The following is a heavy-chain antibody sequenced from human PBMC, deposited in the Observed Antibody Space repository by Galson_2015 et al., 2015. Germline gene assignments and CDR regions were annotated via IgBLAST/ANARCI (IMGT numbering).Heavy chain of an antibody. V-gene: IGHV3-21*01. D-gene: IGHD2-2*01. Sequence: SLRLSCAASGFTFSSYSMNWVRQAPGKGLEWVSSISSSSSYIYYADSVKGRFTISRDNAKNSLYLQMNSLRAEDTAVYYCARESISSQTLDYWGQGTLVTVSS. J-gene: IGHJ4*02. CDR3: ARESISSQTLDY. CDR1: GFTFSSYS. CDR2: ISSSSSYI.